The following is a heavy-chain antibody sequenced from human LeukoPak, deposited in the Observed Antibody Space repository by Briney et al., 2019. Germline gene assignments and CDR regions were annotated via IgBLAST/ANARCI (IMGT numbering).Heavy chain of an antibody. CDR1: GFTFSSYA. CDR2: ISGSGGST. Sequence: PGRSLRLSCAASGFTFSSYAMSWVRQAPGKGLEWVSAISGSGGSTYYADSVKGRFTISRDNSKNTLYLQMNSLRAEDTAVYYCANSLVYDSWSGDAFDIWGQGTMVTVSS. D-gene: IGHD3-3*01. V-gene: IGHV3-23*01. CDR3: ANSLVYDSWSGDAFDI. J-gene: IGHJ3*02.